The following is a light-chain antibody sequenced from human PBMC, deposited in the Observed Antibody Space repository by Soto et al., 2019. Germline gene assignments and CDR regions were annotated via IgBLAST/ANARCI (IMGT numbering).Light chain of an antibody. CDR2: DAS. CDR1: QTVTFSY. V-gene: IGKV3-11*01. CDR3: QQRSNWPPIT. J-gene: IGKJ5*01. Sequence: EIVLTQSRGTLSLSPGERVALSCGTSQTVTFSYLAWYQQRPGQAPRLLIYDASHRAAGIPARFSGSRFGTDFTLTISSLEPEDAAVYYCQQRSNWPPITFGQGTDWT.